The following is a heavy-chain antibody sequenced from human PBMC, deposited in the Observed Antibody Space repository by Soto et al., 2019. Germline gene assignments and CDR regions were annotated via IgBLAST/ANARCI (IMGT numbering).Heavy chain of an antibody. Sequence: PSETLPLTFAVYRGSFSRYYWNWIRPPLGKGLEWIGEINHSGSTNYNPSLKSRVTISVDTSKNQFSLKLSSVTAADTAVYYCARRRQIVVVPAAIISWFDPWGQGTLVTVS. J-gene: IGHJ5*02. CDR2: INHSGST. CDR3: ARRRQIVVVPAAIISWFDP. D-gene: IGHD2-2*01. V-gene: IGHV4-34*01. CDR1: RGSFSRYY.